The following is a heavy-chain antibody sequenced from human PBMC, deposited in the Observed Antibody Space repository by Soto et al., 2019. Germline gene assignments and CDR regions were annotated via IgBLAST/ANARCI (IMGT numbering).Heavy chain of an antibody. CDR2: IKSRSDGGTT. CDR3: SEGTKF. J-gene: IGHJ4*02. CDR1: GFSFGYAW. Sequence: EVQLVESGGGLVKPGASLRLSCAASGFSFGYAWMSWVRQAPGKGLEWVGRIKSRSDGGTTECAAPVKGRFSISRDDSENKLYRQMDSLKMEDTAVYYCSEGTKFWGQGTLVTVSS. D-gene: IGHD2-8*01. V-gene: IGHV3-15*01.